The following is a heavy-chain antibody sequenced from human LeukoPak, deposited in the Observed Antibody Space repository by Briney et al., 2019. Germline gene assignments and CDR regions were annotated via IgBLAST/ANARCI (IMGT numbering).Heavy chain of an antibody. J-gene: IGHJ5*02. V-gene: IGHV3-30*18. CDR2: ISYDGSNK. D-gene: IGHD2-15*01. CDR1: GFTFSSYG. CDR3: AKDTHSKGIAPNWFDP. Sequence: AGGSLRLSCAASGFTFSSYGMHWVRQAPGKGLEWVAVISYDGSNKYYADSVKGRFTISRDNSKNTLYLQMNSLRAEDTAVYYCAKDTHSKGIAPNWFDPWGQGTLVTVSS.